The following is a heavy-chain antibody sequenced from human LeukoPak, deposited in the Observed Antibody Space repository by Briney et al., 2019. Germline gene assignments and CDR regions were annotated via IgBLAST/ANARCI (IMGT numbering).Heavy chain of an antibody. CDR2: IIAYNGNT. CDR1: AYTFTSSG. CDR3: AREVITCGGVSEFAYYD. Sequence: GAAVKVSFKASAYTFTSSGISWVRHAPGPGHEWMGWIIAYNGNTNYAQKIQGRVTMTTDTSTSTAYMELRSLRSDDTAVYYCAREVITCGGVSEFAYYDWGKGALVSV. J-gene: IGHJ1*01. D-gene: IGHD3-16*01. V-gene: IGHV1-18*01.